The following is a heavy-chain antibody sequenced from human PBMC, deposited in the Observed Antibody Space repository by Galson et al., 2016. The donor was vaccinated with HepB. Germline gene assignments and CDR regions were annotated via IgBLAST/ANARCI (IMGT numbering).Heavy chain of an antibody. D-gene: IGHD2-21*01. Sequence: SETQSLTCAVSGGSISSSHWWSWVRQPPGKGLEWIGEIYPSGSTNYNPSLGGRVSISLDKSENHFSLMMTSVTAADTAVYYCARQDLWSIEYWGQGTLVTVSS. J-gene: IGHJ4*02. V-gene: IGHV4-4*02. CDR3: ARQDLWSIEY. CDR2: IYPSGST. CDR1: GGSISSSHW.